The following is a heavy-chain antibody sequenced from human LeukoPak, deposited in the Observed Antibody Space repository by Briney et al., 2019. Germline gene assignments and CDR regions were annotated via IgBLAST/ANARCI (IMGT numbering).Heavy chain of an antibody. V-gene: IGHV3-21*01. CDR1: GSTFSSYT. Sequence: GGSLRLSCAASGSTFSSYTMNWVRQAPGKGLEWVASISVSSSYIYYAGSVKGRFTISRDNAKNSLYLQMNSLRVEDTAVYFCTRDGKDCSSSSCSADYWGQGTLVTVSS. CDR2: ISVSSSYI. D-gene: IGHD2-2*01. CDR3: TRDGKDCSSSSCSADY. J-gene: IGHJ4*02.